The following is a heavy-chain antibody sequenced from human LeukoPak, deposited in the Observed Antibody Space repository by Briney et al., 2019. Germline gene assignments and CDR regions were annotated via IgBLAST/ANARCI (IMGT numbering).Heavy chain of an antibody. CDR2: IYSDDTT. D-gene: IGHD3-10*01. CDR1: GFTVSTNY. V-gene: IGHV3-66*01. J-gene: IGHJ4*02. Sequence: GGSLRLSCAASGFTVSTNYMSWVRQAPGKGLGWVSVIYSDDTTFYADSVRGKFTISRDNSKNTLYLQMNSLRAEDTAVYYCASILRSSSGYYFDYWGQGTLVTVSS. CDR3: ASILRSSSGYYFDY.